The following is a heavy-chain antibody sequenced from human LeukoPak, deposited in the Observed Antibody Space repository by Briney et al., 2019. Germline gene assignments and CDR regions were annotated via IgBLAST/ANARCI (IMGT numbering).Heavy chain of an antibody. Sequence: SETLSLTCAVYGGSFSGYYWSWIRQPPGKGPEWIGEINHSGSTNYNPSLKSRVTISVDTSKNQFSLKLSSVTAADTAVYYCARASRGGGYYYWGQGTLVTVSS. CDR3: ARASRGGGYYY. V-gene: IGHV4-34*01. D-gene: IGHD3-10*01. CDR2: INHSGST. CDR1: GGSFSGYY. J-gene: IGHJ4*02.